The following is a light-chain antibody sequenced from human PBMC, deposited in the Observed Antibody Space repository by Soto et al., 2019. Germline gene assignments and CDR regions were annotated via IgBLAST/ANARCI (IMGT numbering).Light chain of an antibody. V-gene: IGKV3-20*01. CDR3: QQYGSSPLT. CDR1: QSVSSSY. Sequence: EMVLTQSPGTLSSSPGERATLSCSASQSVSSSYLAWYQQKPGQATRLLIYGPSSRATGIPDRFSGRGSGTDFTLSISRLETDDVAVDYGQQYGSSPLTFGGGTKVEIK. CDR2: GPS. J-gene: IGKJ4*01.